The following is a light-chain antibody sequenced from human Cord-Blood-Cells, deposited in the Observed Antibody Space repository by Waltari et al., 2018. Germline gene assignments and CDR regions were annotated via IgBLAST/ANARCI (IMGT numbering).Light chain of an antibody. CDR3: CSYAGSSTCDV. CDR1: SSDVGSYNL. Sequence: QSALTQPASVSGSPGQSITISCTGTSSDVGSYNLVSWYQQHPGKAPKLMIYEVSKRPSGVSNRVSGSKSGNRAARTISGLQAEYGADYYCCSYAGSSTCDVFGTGTKVTVL. J-gene: IGLJ1*01. V-gene: IGLV2-23*02. CDR2: EVS.